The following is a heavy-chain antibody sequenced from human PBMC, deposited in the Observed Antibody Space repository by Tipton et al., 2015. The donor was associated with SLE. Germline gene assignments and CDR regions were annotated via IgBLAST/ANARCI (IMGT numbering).Heavy chain of an antibody. CDR2: IYTSGST. J-gene: IGHJ4*02. D-gene: IGHD6-19*01. Sequence: TLSLTCTVSGGSISSYYWSWIRQPAGKGLEWIGRIYTSGSTNYNPSLKSRVTMSVDTSKNQFSLKLGSVTAADAAVYYCARSPRESSGWYYCDYWGQGTLVTVSS. CDR3: ARSPRESSGWYYCDY. V-gene: IGHV4-4*07. CDR1: GGSISSYY.